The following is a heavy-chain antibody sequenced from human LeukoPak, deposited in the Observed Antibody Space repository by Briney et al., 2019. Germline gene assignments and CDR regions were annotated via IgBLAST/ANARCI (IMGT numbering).Heavy chain of an antibody. CDR3: ARVEVCHHTQNVGCYFDY. J-gene: IGHJ4*02. CDR1: GGSISSSSYY. D-gene: IGHD1-1*01. CDR2: IYYSGST. Sequence: SETLSLTCTVSGGSISSSSYYWGWIRQPPGKGLEWIGSIYYSGSTYYNPSLKSRVTISVDTSKNQFSLKLSSVTAADTAVYYCARVEVCHHTQNVGCYFDYWGQGTLVTVSS. V-gene: IGHV4-39*07.